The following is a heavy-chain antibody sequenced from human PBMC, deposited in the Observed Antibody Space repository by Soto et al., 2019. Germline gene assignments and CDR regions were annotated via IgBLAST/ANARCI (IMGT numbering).Heavy chain of an antibody. D-gene: IGHD2-8*01. CDR1: GGTFSSYA. Sequence: GPQVKVSCKASGGTFSSYAISWVRQAPGQGLEWMGGIIPIFGTANYAQKFQGRVTITANESTSTAYMELSSLRSEDTAVYYCARWASGVYATDYYYYGMDVWG. CDR3: ARWASGVYATDYYYYGMDV. CDR2: IIPIFGTA. V-gene: IGHV1-69*01. J-gene: IGHJ6*02.